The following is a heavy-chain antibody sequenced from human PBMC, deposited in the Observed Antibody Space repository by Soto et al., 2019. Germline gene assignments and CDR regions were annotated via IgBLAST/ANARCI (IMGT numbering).Heavy chain of an antibody. CDR3: ARDLYYYDSSGPGLDAFDI. J-gene: IGHJ3*02. CDR1: GGSISSGGYY. CDR2: IYYSGST. V-gene: IGHV4-31*03. D-gene: IGHD3-22*01. Sequence: TLSLTCTVSGGSISSGGYYWSWIRQHPGKGLEWIGYIYYSGSTYYNSSLKSRVTISVDTSKNQFSLKLSSVTAADTAVYYCARDLYYYDSSGPGLDAFDIWGQGTMVTVSS.